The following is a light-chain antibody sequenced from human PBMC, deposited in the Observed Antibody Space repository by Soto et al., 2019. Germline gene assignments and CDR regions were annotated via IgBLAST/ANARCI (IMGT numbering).Light chain of an antibody. CDR3: QQYNSYSWT. V-gene: IGKV1-5*01. CDR1: HSISTW. Sequence: DIQMTQSPSTLSASVGDIVTTTCRASHSISTWLAWNQQKPVKAPKLLIYDASSLESGVPSRFSGSGAGTEFTLTISSRQSDVFANYDCQQYNSYSWTVGQGTKVEIK. J-gene: IGKJ1*01. CDR2: DAS.